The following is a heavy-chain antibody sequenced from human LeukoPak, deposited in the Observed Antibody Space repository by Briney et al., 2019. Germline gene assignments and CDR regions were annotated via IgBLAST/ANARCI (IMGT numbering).Heavy chain of an antibody. Sequence: PGRSLRLSCAASVFAFNTYAMHWVRQAPGQGLEWVALIWHDGSHKFYSNSVRGQFTISRDNSKNTVSLQVNNLRPEDTAVYYCARVIFGSGSYPDFWGQGTLVTVSS. J-gene: IGHJ4*02. V-gene: IGHV3-33*01. CDR1: VFAFNTYA. CDR2: IWHDGSHK. D-gene: IGHD3-10*01. CDR3: ARVIFGSGSYPDF.